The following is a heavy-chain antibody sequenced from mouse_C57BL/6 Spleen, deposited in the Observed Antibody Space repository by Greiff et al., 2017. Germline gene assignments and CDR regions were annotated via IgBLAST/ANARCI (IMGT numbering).Heavy chain of an antibody. CDR3: TRITTEAMDY. D-gene: IGHD1-1*01. CDR1: GFTFSNYW. J-gene: IGHJ4*01. Sequence: EVMLVESGGGLVQPGGSMKLSCVASGFTFSNYWMNWVRQSPEKGLEWVAQIRLKSDNYATHYAESVKGRFTISRDDSKSSVYLQMNNLRAEDTGIYYCTRITTEAMDYWGQGASVTVSS. V-gene: IGHV6-3*01. CDR2: IRLKSDNYAT.